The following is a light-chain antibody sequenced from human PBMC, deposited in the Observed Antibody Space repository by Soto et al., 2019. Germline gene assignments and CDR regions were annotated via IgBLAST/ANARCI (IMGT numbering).Light chain of an antibody. CDR1: QDIRKD. J-gene: IGKJ1*01. V-gene: IGKV3D-15*01. CDR2: GAS. Sequence: MTPSPSSLSASVGDRVTITCQAGQDIRKDLNWYQQKPGQPPRLLIYGASTRVTGIPARFSGNGSGTEFTLTISSLQSEDFAVYYCHQYNNWPPWTFCQGTKVDI. CDR3: HQYNNWPPWT.